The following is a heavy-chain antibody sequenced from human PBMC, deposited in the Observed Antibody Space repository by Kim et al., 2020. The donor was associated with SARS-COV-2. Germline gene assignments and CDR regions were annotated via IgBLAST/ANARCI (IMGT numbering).Heavy chain of an antibody. J-gene: IGHJ5*02. Sequence: ASVKVSCKASGYTFTSYYMHWVRQAPGQGLEWMGIINPSGGSTSYAQKFQGRVTMTRDTSTSTVYMELSSLRSEDTAVYYCARDPTMVRGVIIGPAVVFDPWGQGTLVTVSS. CDR2: INPSGGST. D-gene: IGHD3-10*01. V-gene: IGHV1-46*01. CDR3: ARDPTMVRGVIIGPAVVFDP. CDR1: GYTFTSYY.